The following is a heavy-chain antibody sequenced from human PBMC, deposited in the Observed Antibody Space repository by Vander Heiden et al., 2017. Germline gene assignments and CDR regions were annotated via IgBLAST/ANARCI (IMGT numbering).Heavy chain of an antibody. CDR2: IYHSGRN. CDR3: SIVKRAVAGINFDY. Sequence: QLQLQESGSGLVKPSQTLSLTCAVSGGSLSSGGYSWSWIRQPPGKGLEWIGYIYHSGRNYYNPALKSRVTISVDRSKNQLSRKLRSVTAEETAVYYFSIVKRAVAGINFDYWRQGTMVTVYS. V-gene: IGHV4-30-2*01. CDR1: GGSLSSGGYS. D-gene: IGHD6-19*01. J-gene: IGHJ4*02.